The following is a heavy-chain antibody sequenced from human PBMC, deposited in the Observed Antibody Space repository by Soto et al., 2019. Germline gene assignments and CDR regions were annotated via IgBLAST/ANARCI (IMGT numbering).Heavy chain of an antibody. CDR3: ARASGYFEY. V-gene: IGHV4-59*01. Sequence: SETLSLTFAVSGGSISSYYWSWIRQPPGKGLEWIGYIYYSVSTNYNPSLKSRVTISVDTSKNQFSLKLSSVTAADTAVYYCARASGYFEYWGQGTLVTVSS. J-gene: IGHJ4*02. CDR1: GGSISSYY. CDR2: IYYSVST.